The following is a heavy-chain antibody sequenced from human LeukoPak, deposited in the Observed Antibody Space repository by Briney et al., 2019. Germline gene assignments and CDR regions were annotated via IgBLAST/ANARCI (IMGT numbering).Heavy chain of an antibody. D-gene: IGHD3-22*01. V-gene: IGHV3-21*01. CDR2: ISSSSSYI. CDR3: AGDFADSSGWGMYYFDY. Sequence: MPGGPLRLSCAASGFTFSSYSMNWVRQAPGKGLEWVSSISSSSSYIYYADSVKGRFTISRDNAKNSLYLQMNSLRAEDTAVYYCAGDFADSSGWGMYYFDYWGQGTLVTVSS. J-gene: IGHJ4*02. CDR1: GFTFSSYS.